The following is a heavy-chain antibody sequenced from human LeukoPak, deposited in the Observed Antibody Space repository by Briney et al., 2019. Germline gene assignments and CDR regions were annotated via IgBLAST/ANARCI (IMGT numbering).Heavy chain of an antibody. J-gene: IGHJ4*02. CDR2: IYRSGST. CDR3: ARDSDSTSYLTS. CDR1: GGSISSSNW. V-gene: IGHV4-4*02. Sequence: SETLSLTCAVSGGSISSSNWWSWVRQPPGKGLEWIGEIYRSGSTNYDPSLKSRVTISVDKSKNQFSLKLSSVTAADTAVYYCARDSDSTSYLTSWGQGTLVTVSS. D-gene: IGHD2-2*01.